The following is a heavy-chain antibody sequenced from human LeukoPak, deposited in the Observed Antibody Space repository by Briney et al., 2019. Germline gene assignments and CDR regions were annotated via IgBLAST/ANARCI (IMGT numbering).Heavy chain of an antibody. J-gene: IGHJ4*02. CDR2: LYWDDNY. CDR1: GFSLSTRGLG. CDR3: AHYGDYRFMYYFDY. D-gene: IGHD4-17*01. Sequence: SGPTLVNPTQTLTLTCSLSGFSLSTRGLGVGWIRQPPGEAPGWLALLYWDDNYLYSPSLRRRLTITKDTFKNQVVFTMTNMDPVDTATYYCAHYGDYRFMYYFDYWGQGTLVTVSS. V-gene: IGHV2-5*02.